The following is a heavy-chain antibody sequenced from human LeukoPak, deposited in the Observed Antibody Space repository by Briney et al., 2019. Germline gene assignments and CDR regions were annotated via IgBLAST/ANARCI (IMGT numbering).Heavy chain of an antibody. J-gene: IGHJ4*02. Sequence: SETLSLTCTVSGGSISSSSYYWGWIRQPPGKGLEWIGSIYYSGSTYHNPSPKSRVTISVDTSKNQFSLKLSSVTAADTAVYYCARHKVRGGFGELSEHYFDYWGQGTLVTVSS. V-gene: IGHV4-39*01. CDR2: IYYSGST. CDR1: GGSISSSSYY. CDR3: ARHKVRGGFGELSEHYFDY. D-gene: IGHD3-10*01.